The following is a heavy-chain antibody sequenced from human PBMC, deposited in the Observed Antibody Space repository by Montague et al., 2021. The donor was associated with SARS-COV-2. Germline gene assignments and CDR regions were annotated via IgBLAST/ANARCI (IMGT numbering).Heavy chain of an antibody. CDR2: IYTSGST. CDR1: GGSISSGSYY. J-gene: IGHJ4*02. D-gene: IGHD2-21*01. CDR3: AGVVGFDFDF. V-gene: IGHV4-61*02. Sequence: TLSLTCTVSGGSISSGSYYWSWLRQPAGKGLEWIGRIYTSGSTNYNPSLKSRVTISVDTSKNQFSLTLSSVTAADTAVYYCAGVVGFDFDFWGQGTLVTVSS.